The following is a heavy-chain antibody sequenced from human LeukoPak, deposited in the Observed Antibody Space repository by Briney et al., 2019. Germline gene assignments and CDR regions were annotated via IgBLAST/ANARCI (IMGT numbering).Heavy chain of an antibody. D-gene: IGHD1-14*01. J-gene: IGHJ4*02. CDR3: AGYNIPYTFEF. Sequence: PSETLSLTCAVSGGSISRSNWWGWVRQPPGKGLEWIGDILHSGDTNYNASLRGRLTISLDKSRNQFSLQLSSVTAADTAVYYCAGYNIPYTFEFWGPGTVVTVPS. CDR2: ILHSGDT. V-gene: IGHV4-4*02. CDR1: GGSISRSNW.